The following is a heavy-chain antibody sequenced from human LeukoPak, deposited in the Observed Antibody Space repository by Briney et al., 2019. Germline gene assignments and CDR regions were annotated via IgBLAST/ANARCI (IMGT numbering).Heavy chain of an antibody. CDR1: GGSISSYY. J-gene: IGHJ4*02. V-gene: IGHV4-59*01. Sequence: SETLSLTCTVSGGSISSYYWSWIRQPPGKGLEWIGYIYYSGSTNYNPSLKSRVTISVDTSKNQFSLKLSSVTAADTAVYHCARDWYFDYWGQGTLVTVSS. CDR3: ARDWYFDY. CDR2: IYYSGST.